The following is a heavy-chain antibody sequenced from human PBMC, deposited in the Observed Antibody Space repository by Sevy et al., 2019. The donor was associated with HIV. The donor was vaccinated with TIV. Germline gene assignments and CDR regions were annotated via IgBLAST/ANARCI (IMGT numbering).Heavy chain of an antibody. CDR2: IGKSADTA. V-gene: IGHV3-23*01. CDR3: ATLFLEGCWGY. Sequence: GGSLRLSCAASGFTFNNYAMGCVRQAPGKGLEWLSVIGKSADTAYDADSVKGRFTISRDNSKNTVFLQMNSLRVDDTAVYYCATLFLEGCWGYWDHGAVVTVS. CDR1: GFTFNNYA. D-gene: IGHD3-3*01. J-gene: IGHJ4*01.